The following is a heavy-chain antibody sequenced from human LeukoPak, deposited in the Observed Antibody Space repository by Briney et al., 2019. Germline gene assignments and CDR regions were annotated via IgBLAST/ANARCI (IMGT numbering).Heavy chain of an antibody. CDR2: ISAYNGNT. D-gene: IGHD6-13*01. Sequence: ASVKVSCKASGYTFTSYGISWVRQAPGQGLEWMEWISAYNGNTNYAQKLQGRVTMTTDTSTSTAYMELRSLRSDDTAVYYCARGGYSSSWYKTSKYYFDYWGQGTLVTVSS. CDR3: ARGGYSSSWYKTSKYYFDY. J-gene: IGHJ4*02. V-gene: IGHV1-18*01. CDR1: GYTFTSYG.